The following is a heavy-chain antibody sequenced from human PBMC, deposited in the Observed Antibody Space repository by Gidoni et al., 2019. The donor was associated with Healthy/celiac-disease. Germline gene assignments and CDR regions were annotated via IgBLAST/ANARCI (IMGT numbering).Heavy chain of an antibody. D-gene: IGHD2-8*02. Sequence: QVQLVESGGGVVQPGRSLGLSCAASGSTFISYGMHWVRQAPGKGLEWVAVISYDGSNKYYADSVKGRFTISRDNSKNTLYLQMNSLRAEDTAVYYCAKDREDGGVVYYYYGMDVWGQGTTVTVSS. J-gene: IGHJ6*02. CDR3: AKDREDGGVVYYYYGMDV. V-gene: IGHV3-30*18. CDR2: ISYDGSNK. CDR1: GSTFISYG.